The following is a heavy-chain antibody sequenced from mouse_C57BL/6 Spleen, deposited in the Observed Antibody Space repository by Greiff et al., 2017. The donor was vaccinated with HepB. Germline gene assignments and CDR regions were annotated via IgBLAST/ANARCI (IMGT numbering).Heavy chain of an antibody. J-gene: IGHJ4*01. CDR1: GYTFTSYW. V-gene: IGHV1-69*01. CDR3: ARRGLRRVFYAMDY. Sequence: QVHVKQPGAELVMPGASVKLSCKASGYTFTSYWMHWVKQRPGQGLEWIGEIDPSDSYTNYNQKFKGKSTLTVDKSSSTAYMQLSSLTSEDSAVYYCARRGLRRVFYAMDYWGQGTSVTVSS. D-gene: IGHD2-4*01. CDR2: IDPSDSYT.